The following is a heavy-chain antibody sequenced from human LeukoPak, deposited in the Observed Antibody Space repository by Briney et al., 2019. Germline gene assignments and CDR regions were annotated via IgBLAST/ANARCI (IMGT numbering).Heavy chain of an antibody. V-gene: IGHV1-3*01. D-gene: IGHD3-16*02. J-gene: IGHJ6*02. CDR1: GYTFTSYA. Sequence: GASVKVSCTASGYTFTSYAMHWVRQAPGQRLEWMGWINAGNGNTKYSQKFQGRVTITRDTSASTAYMELRSLRSDDTAVYYCARDRSVMITFGGVIPYYYYGMDVWGQGTTVTVSS. CDR3: ARDRSVMITFGGVIPYYYYGMDV. CDR2: INAGNGNT.